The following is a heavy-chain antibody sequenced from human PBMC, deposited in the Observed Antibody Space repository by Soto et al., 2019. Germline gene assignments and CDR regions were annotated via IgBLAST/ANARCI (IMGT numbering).Heavy chain of an antibody. CDR1: GGSFRNYY. Sequence: PSETLSLTCRGYGGSFRNYYWIWVRKPQGKGLEWIGEVNHSGEARYNPSLPSRITISIHPSNNQFXLKMTSVTPADTAMYFCTRAERLPTSGFDHWGQGTQVNVS. V-gene: IGHV4-34*01. CDR2: VNHSGEA. D-gene: IGHD6-25*01. J-gene: IGHJ5*02. CDR3: TRAERLPTSGFDH.